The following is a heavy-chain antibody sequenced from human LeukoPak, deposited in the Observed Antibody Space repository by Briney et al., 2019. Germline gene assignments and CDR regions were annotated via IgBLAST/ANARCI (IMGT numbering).Heavy chain of an antibody. J-gene: IGHJ4*02. CDR1: GYTFTSYY. CDR3: AVMTTDYYYFDY. CDR2: INPSGGST. Sequence: ASVKVSCKASGYTFTSYYMHWVRQAPGQGLEWMGIINPSGGSTSYAQKFQGRVTMTRDMSTSTVYLELSSLRSEDTAVYYCAVMTTDYYYFDYWGQGTLVTVSS. V-gene: IGHV1-46*01. D-gene: IGHD4-17*01.